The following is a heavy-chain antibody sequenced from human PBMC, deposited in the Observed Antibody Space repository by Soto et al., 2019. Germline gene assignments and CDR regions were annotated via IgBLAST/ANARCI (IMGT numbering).Heavy chain of an antibody. Sequence: EVQLVESGGGLVIPGGSLRLSCAASGVTFSNVWVTWVRQAPGRGLEWVGRIKSNAYGGTIDYAAPVKGRVNISRDDSRNTASLQMNSLKTDDTAVYHCTTRLRWFWEFWGQGSRVTGSS. V-gene: IGHV3-15*01. J-gene: IGHJ4*02. D-gene: IGHD3-10*01. CDR2: IKSNAYGGTI. CDR3: TTRLRWFWEF. CDR1: GVTFSNVW.